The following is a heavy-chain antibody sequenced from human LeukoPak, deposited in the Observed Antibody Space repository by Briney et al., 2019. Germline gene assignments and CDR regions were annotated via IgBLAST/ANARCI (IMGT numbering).Heavy chain of an antibody. Sequence: PGGSLRLSCAASGFTLNRYWMSWVRQAPGKGLEWVANINEDGGERHYVDSVKGRFTISRDKAKNSLYLQMNSLRAEDTAVYYCARGGNHENWGGGTLVTVSS. CDR1: GFTLNRYW. D-gene: IGHD1-14*01. V-gene: IGHV3-7*01. CDR2: INEDGGER. J-gene: IGHJ4*02. CDR3: ARGGNHEN.